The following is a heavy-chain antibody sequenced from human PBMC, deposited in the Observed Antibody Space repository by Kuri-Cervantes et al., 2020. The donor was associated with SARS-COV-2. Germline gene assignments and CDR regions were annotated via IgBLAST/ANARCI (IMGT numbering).Heavy chain of an antibody. V-gene: IGHV3-66*03. CDR1: GFTVSSNY. J-gene: IGHJ6*02. CDR3: ARAEVEMATITLYYYYGMDA. D-gene: IGHD5-24*01. CDR2: IYSCGST. Sequence: LSLTCAASGFTVSSNYMSWVRQAPGKGLEWVSVIYSCGSTYYADSVKGRFTISRDNSKNTLYLQMNSLRAEDTAVYYCARAEVEMATITLYYYYGMDAWGQGTTVTVSS.